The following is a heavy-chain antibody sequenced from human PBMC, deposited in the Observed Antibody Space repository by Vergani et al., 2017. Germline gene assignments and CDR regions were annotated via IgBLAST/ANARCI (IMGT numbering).Heavy chain of an antibody. CDR1: GFTFDDYA. CDR3: AKGYDGSGSPDYGMDV. D-gene: IGHD3-10*01. Sequence: EVQLVESGGGLVQPGRSLRLSCAASGFTFDDYAMHWVRQAPGKGLEWVSGISWNSGSIGYADSVKGRFTISRDNAKNSLYLQMNSLRAEDMALDYCAKGYDGSGSPDYGMDVWGQGTTVTVSS. V-gene: IGHV3-9*03. J-gene: IGHJ6*02. CDR2: ISWNSGSI.